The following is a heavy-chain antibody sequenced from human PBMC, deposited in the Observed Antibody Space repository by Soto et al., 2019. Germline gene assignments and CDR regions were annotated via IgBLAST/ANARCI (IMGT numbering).Heavy chain of an antibody. J-gene: IGHJ5*02. CDR2: INHSGST. CDR3: ARGGGVDTAMGGNWFDP. V-gene: IGHV4-34*01. Sequence: PSETLSLTCAVYGGSFSGYYWSWIRQPPGKGLEWIGEINHSGSTNYNPSLKSRATISVDTSKNQFSLKLSSVTAADTAVYYCARGGGVDTAMGGNWFDPWGQGTLVTVSS. CDR1: GGSFSGYY. D-gene: IGHD5-18*01.